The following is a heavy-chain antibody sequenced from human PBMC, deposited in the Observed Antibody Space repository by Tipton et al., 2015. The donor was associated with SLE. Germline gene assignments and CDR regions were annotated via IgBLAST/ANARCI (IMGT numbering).Heavy chain of an antibody. J-gene: IGHJ4*02. CDR1: GGSISSGGYY. CDR3: AGVPSVVVPAALFDY. Sequence: LRLSCTVSGGSISSGGYYWSWIRQHPGKGLEWIGYIYYSGSTYYNPSLKSRLTISVDTSKNQFPLKLSSVTAADTAVYYCAGVPSVVVPAALFDYWGQGTLVTVSS. CDR2: IYYSGST. V-gene: IGHV4-31*03. D-gene: IGHD2-2*01.